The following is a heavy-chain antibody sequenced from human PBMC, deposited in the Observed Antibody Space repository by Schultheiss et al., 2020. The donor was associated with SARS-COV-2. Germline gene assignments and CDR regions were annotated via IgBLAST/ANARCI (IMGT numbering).Heavy chain of an antibody. V-gene: IGHV3-30*18. CDR1: GFTFSSYG. J-gene: IGHJ4*02. CDR2: ISYDGSNK. D-gene: IGHD2-15*01. CDR3: AKGCGGGGNCYILDY. Sequence: LKISCAASGFTFSSYGMHWVRQAPGKGLEWVAVISYDGSNKYYADSVKGRFTISRDNSKNTLYLQMNSLRAEDTAVYYCAKGCGGGGNCYILDYWGQGTLVTVSS.